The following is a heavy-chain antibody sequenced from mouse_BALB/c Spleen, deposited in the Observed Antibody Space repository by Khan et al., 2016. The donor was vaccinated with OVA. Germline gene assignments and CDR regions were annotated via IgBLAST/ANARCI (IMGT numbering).Heavy chain of an antibody. CDR1: GISITSGNYR. D-gene: IGHD1-1*01. CDR2: IYYSGTV. J-gene: IGHJ1*01. CDR3: ARDYGSLYWYFDV. V-gene: IGHV3-5*02. Sequence: EVQLQESGPGLVKPSQTVSLTCTVTGISITSGNYRWSWIRQFPGNKLEWIGNIYYSGTVTYNPSLTSRTTITRDTSKNQFFLEMNFLTAEDTATYYGARDYGSLYWYFDVWGAGTTVTVSS.